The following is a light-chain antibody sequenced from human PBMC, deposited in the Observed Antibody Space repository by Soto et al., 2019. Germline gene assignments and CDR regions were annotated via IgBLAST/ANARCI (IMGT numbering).Light chain of an antibody. CDR1: QDIGSW. Sequence: DIQMTQSPSSVSASVGDRVTITCRASQDIGSWLAWYQQKPGKAPDLLIYGASSLQSGVPSRFYGSGSGTDCTLTSSSLQPEDFATYYCQQGGSFPITFGQGTRLEIK. CDR3: QQGGSFPIT. CDR2: GAS. V-gene: IGKV1-12*01. J-gene: IGKJ5*01.